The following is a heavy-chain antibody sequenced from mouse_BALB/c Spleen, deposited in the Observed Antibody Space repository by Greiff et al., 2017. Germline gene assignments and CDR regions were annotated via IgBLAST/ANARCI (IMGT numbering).Heavy chain of an antibody. J-gene: IGHJ4*01. Sequence: QVQLQQSGAELAKPGASVKMSRKASGYTFTSYWMHWVKQRPGQGLEWIGYINPSTGYTEYNQKFKDKATLTADKSSSTAYMQLSSLTSEDSAVYYCARDDYAMDYWGQGTSVTVSS. CDR3: ARDDYAMDY. V-gene: IGHV1-7*01. CDR2: INPSTGYT. CDR1: GYTFTSYW.